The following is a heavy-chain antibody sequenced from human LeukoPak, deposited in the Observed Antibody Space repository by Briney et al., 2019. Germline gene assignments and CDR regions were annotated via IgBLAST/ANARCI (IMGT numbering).Heavy chain of an antibody. Sequence: GESLKISCKGSGYSFTSYWIGWVRQMPGKGLEWMGIIYPGDSDTRYSPSFQGQVTISADKSISTAYLQWSSLKASDTAMYYCARHGPVVVPAGPSERDAFDIWGQGTMVTVSS. J-gene: IGHJ3*02. CDR3: ARHGPVVVPAGPSERDAFDI. CDR2: IYPGDSDT. D-gene: IGHD2-2*01. V-gene: IGHV5-51*01. CDR1: GYSFTSYW.